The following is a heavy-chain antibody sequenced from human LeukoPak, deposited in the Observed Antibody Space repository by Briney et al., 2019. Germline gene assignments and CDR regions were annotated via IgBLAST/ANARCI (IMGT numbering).Heavy chain of an antibody. CDR3: ARFDWSNYYYYYGMDV. Sequence: VASVKVSCKASGGTFSSYAISWVRQAPGQGLEWMGRINPNSGGTNYAQKLQGRVTMTTDTSTSTAYMELRSLRSDDTAVYYCARFDWSNYYYYYGMDVWGQGTTVTVSS. J-gene: IGHJ6*02. CDR1: GGTFSSYA. CDR2: INPNSGGT. V-gene: IGHV1-18*01. D-gene: IGHD3-9*01.